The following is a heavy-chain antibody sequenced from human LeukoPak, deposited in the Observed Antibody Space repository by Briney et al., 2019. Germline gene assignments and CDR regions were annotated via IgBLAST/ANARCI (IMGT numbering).Heavy chain of an antibody. D-gene: IGHD3-3*01. J-gene: IGHJ6*02. V-gene: IGHV1-2*02. CDR3: ARGSEVGTVVLRFLEWLPYGMDV. CDR1: GYTFTGYY. Sequence: ASVKVSCKASGYTFTGYYMHWVRQAPGQGLEWMGWINPNSGGTNYAQKFQGRVTMTRNTSISTAYMELSSLRSEDTAVYYCARGSEVGTVVLRFLEWLPYGMDVWGQGTTVTVSS. CDR2: INPNSGGT.